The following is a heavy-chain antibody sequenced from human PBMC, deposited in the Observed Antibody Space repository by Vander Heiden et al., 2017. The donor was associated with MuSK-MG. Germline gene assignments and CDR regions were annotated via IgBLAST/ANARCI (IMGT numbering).Heavy chain of an antibody. CDR1: GYTFTGYY. D-gene: IGHD2-2*01. J-gene: IGHJ4*02. CDR3: ARDPRNYQLPTSYFDD. CDR2: INPNTGGT. V-gene: IGHV1-2*02. Sequence: QVQLVQSGAEVKKPGASVKVSCKASGYTFTGYYIHWVRQAPGQGLEWMGWINPNTGGTEYAQKFQGRVTMTRDTSINTAYLELTRLRSDDTAVYYCARDPRNYQLPTSYFDDWGQGTLVTVSS.